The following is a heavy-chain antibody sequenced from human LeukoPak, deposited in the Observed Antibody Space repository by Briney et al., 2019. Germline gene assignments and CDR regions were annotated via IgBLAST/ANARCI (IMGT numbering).Heavy chain of an antibody. CDR2: IKQDGSEK. D-gene: IGHD3-10*01. J-gene: IGHJ4*02. CDR3: AKVGVGRRITMVRGVTPPDY. CDR1: GFTFSNYW. Sequence: GGSLRLSCAASGFTFSNYWMSWVRQAPGKGLEWVANIKQDGSEKYYVDSVKGRFTVSRDNAKNSLFLQMNSLRAEDTAVYYCAKVGVGRRITMVRGVTPPDYWGQGTLVTVSS. V-gene: IGHV3-7*01.